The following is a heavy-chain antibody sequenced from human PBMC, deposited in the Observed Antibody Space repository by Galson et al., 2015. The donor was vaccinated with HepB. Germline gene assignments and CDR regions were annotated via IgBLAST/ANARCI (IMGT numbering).Heavy chain of an antibody. D-gene: IGHD6-13*01. V-gene: IGHV4-39*01. CDR1: GGSISSSSYY. Sequence: SETLSLTCTVSGGSISSSSYYWGWIRQPPGKGLEWIGTIYYSGSTYYNPSLKSRVTISVDTSKNQFSLKLRSVTAADTAVYYCARQERGIAFSFYYMDVWGKGTTVTVSS. CDR2: IYYSGST. J-gene: IGHJ6*03. CDR3: ARQERGIAFSFYYMDV.